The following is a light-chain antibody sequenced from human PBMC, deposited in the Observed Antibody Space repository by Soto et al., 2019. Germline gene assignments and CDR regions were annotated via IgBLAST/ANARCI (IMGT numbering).Light chain of an antibody. V-gene: IGKV3-15*01. CDR1: QSVSSN. CDR3: QQYNNWPPYT. J-gene: IGKJ2*01. Sequence: EIVMTQSPATLSVSPGERATLSCRASQSVSSNLAWYQQKPGQAPRLLIYGASARAAGIPARFSGSGSGTEFTLTISSLPSEDFAVYYCQQYNNWPPYTFGQGTKLEIQ. CDR2: GAS.